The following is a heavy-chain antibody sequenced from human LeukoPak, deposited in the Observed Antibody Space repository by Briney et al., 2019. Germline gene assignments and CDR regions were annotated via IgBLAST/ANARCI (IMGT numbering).Heavy chain of an antibody. Sequence: GGSLRLSCAASGFTFRSYWMHWVRQAPGKGLVWVSRINSDGSSTSYADSVKGRFTISRDNAKNTLYLQMNSLRAEDTAVYYCAGYASSGRRDALDIWGQGTMVTVSS. CDR2: INSDGSST. V-gene: IGHV3-74*01. J-gene: IGHJ3*02. CDR3: AGYASSGRRDALDI. CDR1: GFTFRSYW. D-gene: IGHD3-22*01.